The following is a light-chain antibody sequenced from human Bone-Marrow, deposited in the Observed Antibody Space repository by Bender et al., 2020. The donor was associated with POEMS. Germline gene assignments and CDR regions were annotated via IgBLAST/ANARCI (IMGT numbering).Light chain of an antibody. CDR1: SADVGGHDY. CDR2: EVT. V-gene: IGLV2-8*01. J-gene: IGLJ3*02. CDR3: SSYAGTNNLGV. Sequence: QSALTQPPSASGSPGQSVTISCTGTSADVGGHDYVSWYQQHPGKVPKLVIYEVTKRPSGVPDRFSGSKSGNTASLTVSGLQADEEADYYCSSYAGTNNLGVFGGGTKLTVL.